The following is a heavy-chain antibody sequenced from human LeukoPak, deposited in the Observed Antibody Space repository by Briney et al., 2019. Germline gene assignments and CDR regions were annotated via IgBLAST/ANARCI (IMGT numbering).Heavy chain of an antibody. V-gene: IGHV4-61*01. CDR2: IYYSGST. D-gene: IGHD1/OR15-1a*01. J-gene: IGHJ4*02. CDR1: GGSVSSGSYY. CDR3: ARGLEHTRY. Sequence: SETLSLTCTVSGGSVSSGSYYWSWIRQPPGKGLEWIGYIYYSGSTNYNPSLKSRVTISVDTSKNQFSLKLSSVTAANTAVYYCARGLEHTRYWGQGTLVTVSS.